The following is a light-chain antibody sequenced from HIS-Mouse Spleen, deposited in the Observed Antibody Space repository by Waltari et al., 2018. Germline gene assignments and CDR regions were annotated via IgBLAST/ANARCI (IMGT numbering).Light chain of an antibody. V-gene: IGLV3-25*03. CDR3: QSADSSGTYHV. J-gene: IGLJ1*01. CDR1: ALPKQY. CDR2: KDS. Sequence: SYELTQPPSVSVSPGQTARITCSGDALPKQYAYWYQQKPGQAPVLVLYKDSERPSGIPERFSGSSSGTTVTLTISGVQAEDEADYYCQSADSSGTYHVFGTGTKVTVL.